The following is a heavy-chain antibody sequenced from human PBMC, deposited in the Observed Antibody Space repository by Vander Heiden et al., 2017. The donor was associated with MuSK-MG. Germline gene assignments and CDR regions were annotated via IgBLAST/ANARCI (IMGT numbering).Heavy chain of an antibody. CDR1: GFTCSSYE. Sequence: EVQLVESGGGLVRPGGSVRLSCQASGFTCSSYEMNWVGQAPGKGLEGVSYISSSGSTIYYADAVKGRFTISRDNAKNALYRQMKRMRAEATAVYYSAIEGHGGTILAFDIWGQGTMVTVCS. V-gene: IGHV3-48*03. D-gene: IGHD3-10*01. J-gene: IGHJ3*02. CDR2: ISSSGSTI. CDR3: AIEGHGGTILAFDI.